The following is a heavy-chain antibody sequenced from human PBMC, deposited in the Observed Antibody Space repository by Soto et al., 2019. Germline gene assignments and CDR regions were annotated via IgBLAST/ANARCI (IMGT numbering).Heavy chain of an antibody. D-gene: IGHD3-10*01. CDR3: ARAQGSGFLVS. CDR1: GGSFSGYY. Sequence: PSETLSLTCAVYGGSFSGYYWSWIRQPPGKGLEWIGEINHSGSTNYNPSLKSRVTISVDTSKNQFSLKLSSVTAADTAVDYCARAQGSGFLVSWGQGTLVTVSS. J-gene: IGHJ4*02. CDR2: INHSGST. V-gene: IGHV4-34*01.